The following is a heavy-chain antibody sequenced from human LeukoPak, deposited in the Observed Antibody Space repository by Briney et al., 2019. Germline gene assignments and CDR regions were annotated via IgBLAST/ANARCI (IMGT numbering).Heavy chain of an antibody. CDR3: ARGVWGSYRYPPYYFDY. D-gene: IGHD3-16*02. V-gene: IGHV1-69*05. CDR2: IIPIFGTA. CDR1: GGTFSSYA. J-gene: IGHJ4*02. Sequence: SVKVSCKASGGTFSSYAISWVRQAPGQGLEWMGRIIPIFGTANYAQKFQGRVTITTDESSSTAYMEPSSLRSEDTAVYYCARGVWGSYRYPPYYFDYWGQGTLVTVSS.